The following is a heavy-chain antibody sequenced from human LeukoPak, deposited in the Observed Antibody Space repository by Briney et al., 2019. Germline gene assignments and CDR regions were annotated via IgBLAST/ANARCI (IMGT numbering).Heavy chain of an antibody. CDR2: MYWNDDK. D-gene: IGHD3-3*02. J-gene: IGHJ4*02. V-gene: IGHV2-5*01. CDR3: AHRLGFLDSTPFDY. CDR1: GFSLSAGGVG. Sequence: SGPTLVNPTQTLTLTRTLSGFSLSAGGVGVGWIRQPPGKALEWLALMYWNDDKRYSPSLKSRLTITKDTSKDQVVLTMTNMDPLDTAAYYCAHRLGFLDSTPFDYWGQGTLVTVSS.